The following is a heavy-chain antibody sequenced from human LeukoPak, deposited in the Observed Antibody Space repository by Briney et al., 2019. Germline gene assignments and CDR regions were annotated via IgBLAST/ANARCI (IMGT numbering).Heavy chain of an antibody. D-gene: IGHD3-10*01. CDR3: ARDRGYYGSGLFDP. J-gene: IGHJ5*02. CDR1: GGSFIGYY. Sequence: SETLSLTCAVYGGSFIGYYWSWIRQPPGKGLEWIGEINHFGSTNYNPSLKSRVTISVDTSKNQFSLKLSSVTAADTAVYYCARDRGYYGSGLFDPWGQGTLVTVSS. V-gene: IGHV4-34*01. CDR2: INHFGST.